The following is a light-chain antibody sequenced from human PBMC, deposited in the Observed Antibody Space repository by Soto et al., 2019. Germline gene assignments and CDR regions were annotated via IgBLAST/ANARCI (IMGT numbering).Light chain of an antibody. CDR2: TNN. CDR3: AAWDDSLNAVV. V-gene: IGLV1-44*01. J-gene: IGLJ2*01. Sequence: QSVLNQPPSASGTPGQRVTISCSGSSSNIGSNSVYWYQQLPGTAPKLLIYTNNQRPSGVPDRFSGSKSGTSASLAISGLRSEDEADFYCAAWDDSLNAVVFGGGTKLTVL. CDR1: SSNIGSNS.